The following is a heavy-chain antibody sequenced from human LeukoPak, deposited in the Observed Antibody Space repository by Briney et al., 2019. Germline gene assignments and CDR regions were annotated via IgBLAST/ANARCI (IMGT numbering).Heavy chain of an antibody. V-gene: IGHV1-3*01. Sequence: ASVNVSCKASGYTFTSYAMHWVRQAPGQRLEWMGWINAGNGNTKYSQKFQGRVTITRDTSASTAYMELSSLRSEDTAVYYCARDHFYDSSGYYGGYFDYWGQGTLVTVSS. CDR1: GYTFTSYA. J-gene: IGHJ4*02. CDR2: INAGNGNT. D-gene: IGHD3-22*01. CDR3: ARDHFYDSSGYYGGYFDY.